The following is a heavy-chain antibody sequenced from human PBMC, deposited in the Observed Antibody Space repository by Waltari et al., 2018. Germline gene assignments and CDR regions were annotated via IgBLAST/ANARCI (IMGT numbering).Heavy chain of an antibody. CDR2: ILYSGTT. J-gene: IGHJ5*02. CDR1: GASISVNHYY. CDR3: ARGLCADVANCYSGTNNFFDP. Sequence: QLQLQESGPGLVKPSETLSLTCVVSGASISVNHYYWGWIRPPPGKGLEWIASILYSGTTYYNPSLMRRVSISVDTSQNQFSLRLSSLTAADTAIYYCARGLCADVANCYSGTNNFFDPWGQGTLVTVSS. V-gene: IGHV4-39*01. D-gene: IGHD2-15*01.